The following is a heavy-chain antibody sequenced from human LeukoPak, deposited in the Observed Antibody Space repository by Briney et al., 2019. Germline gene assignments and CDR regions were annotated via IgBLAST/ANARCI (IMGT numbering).Heavy chain of an antibody. CDR2: INSDGSST. CDR3: ARVYGDYGYFDY. V-gene: IGHV3-74*01. J-gene: IGHJ4*02. Sequence: GGSLRLSCAASGFTFSSYWMHWVRQAPGKGLVWVSRINSDGSSTSYADSVKGRFTISRDNAKNTLYLQMNSLRAEDTAVYYCARVYGDYGYFDYWGQGTLVTVSS. D-gene: IGHD4-17*01. CDR1: GFTFSSYW.